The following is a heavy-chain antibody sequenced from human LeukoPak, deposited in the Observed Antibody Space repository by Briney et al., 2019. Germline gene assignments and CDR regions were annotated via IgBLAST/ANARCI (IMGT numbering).Heavy chain of an antibody. V-gene: IGHV3-30*19. CDR2: IWYDGSNK. Sequence: TGGSLRLSCAASGFTFSSYGMHWVRQAPGKGLEWVAVIWYDGSNKYYADSVKGRFTISRDNSKNTLYLQMNSLRAEDTAVYYCARRLYYYDSSDDAFDIWGQGTMVTVSS. D-gene: IGHD3-22*01. J-gene: IGHJ3*02. CDR3: ARRLYYYDSSDDAFDI. CDR1: GFTFSSYG.